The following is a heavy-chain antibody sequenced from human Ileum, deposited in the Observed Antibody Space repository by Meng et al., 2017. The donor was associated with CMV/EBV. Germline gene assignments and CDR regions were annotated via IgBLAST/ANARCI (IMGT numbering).Heavy chain of an antibody. V-gene: IGHV1-46*01. D-gene: IGHD3-16*01. Sequence: QVQLVQSGAEVKKPGASVKVSCKTSGYTFTTYFMHWVRQAPGQGLEWVGIINPSDATTSYSQSFQGRVTVTRDTSTSTVYMELSNLRSEDTAVYYCARGGYDDDRVNPSVYWGQGTLVTVSS. CDR1: GYTFTTYF. CDR3: ARGGYDDDRVNPSVY. J-gene: IGHJ4*02. CDR2: INPSDATT.